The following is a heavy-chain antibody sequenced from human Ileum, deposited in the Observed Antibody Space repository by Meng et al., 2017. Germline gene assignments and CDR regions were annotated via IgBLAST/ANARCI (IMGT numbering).Heavy chain of an antibody. D-gene: IGHD3-10*01. CDR2: ISSNGEPI. Sequence: QVLLGESWGEWVKPGGSLGLSCSASGFTLTHYYMSWIRQEPGKGPEWISYISSNGEPIYYADSVKGRFTISRDTANNSLFLQMNSLRVEDTVVYYCARDWFGELAGVHYWGQGTLVTVSS. CDR3: ARDWFGELAGVHY. CDR1: GFTLTHYY. V-gene: IGHV3-11*01. J-gene: IGHJ4*02.